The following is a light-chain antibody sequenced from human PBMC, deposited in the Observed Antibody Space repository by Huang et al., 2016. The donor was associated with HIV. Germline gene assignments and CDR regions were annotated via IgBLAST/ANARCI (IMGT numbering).Light chain of an antibody. Sequence: DIQMTQSPSSLSASVGDRVTITCQASQDIAKFLNWYQQKPGQAPKLLFYDASTLQTGVPSRFSGSGSGTDFIFTISSLQPEDIATYYCQQYDSLPPWTFGQGTKVEI. J-gene: IGKJ1*01. CDR2: DAS. CDR1: QDIAKF. V-gene: IGKV1-33*01. CDR3: QQYDSLPPWT.